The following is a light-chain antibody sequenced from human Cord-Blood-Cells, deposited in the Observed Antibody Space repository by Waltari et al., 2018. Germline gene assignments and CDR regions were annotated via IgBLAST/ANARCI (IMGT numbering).Light chain of an antibody. CDR3: SSYTSSSTSYV. CDR1: SSDVGGYNY. V-gene: IGLV2-14*01. J-gene: IGLJ1*01. Sequence: QSALTQPASVSGSPGQSITISCTGTSSDVGGYNYVSWYQQHPGKAPKRMIYDVSKRPSGVSNRVSGSKSCNTASLTISGLQAEDEADYYCSSYTSSSTSYVFGTGTKVTVL. CDR2: DVS.